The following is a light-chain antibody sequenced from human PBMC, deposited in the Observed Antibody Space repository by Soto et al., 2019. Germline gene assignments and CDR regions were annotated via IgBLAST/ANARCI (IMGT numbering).Light chain of an antibody. CDR2: QDT. CDR1: KLGDKY. CDR3: QAWDSSTGV. V-gene: IGLV3-1*01. Sequence: SYELTQPPSVSVSPGQTATITCSGDKLGDKYASWYQHRPGQPPVLVIHQDTKRPSGIPERFSGSTSGDTATLTISGTQALDEADYYCQAWDSSTGVFGTGTKVTVL. J-gene: IGLJ1*01.